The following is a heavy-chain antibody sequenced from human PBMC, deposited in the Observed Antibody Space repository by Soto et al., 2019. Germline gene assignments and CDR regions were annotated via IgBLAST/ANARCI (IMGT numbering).Heavy chain of an antibody. Sequence: SVKVSCKASGGTFSSYAISWVRQAPGQGLEWMRGIIPIFGTANYAQKFQGRVTITADESTSTAYMELSSLRSEDTAVYYCARHYYDSSGYYADNWYDPWGQGTLVTVSS. CDR1: GGTFSSYA. D-gene: IGHD3-22*01. J-gene: IGHJ5*02. V-gene: IGHV1-69*13. CDR3: ARHYYDSSGYYADNWYDP. CDR2: IIPIFGTA.